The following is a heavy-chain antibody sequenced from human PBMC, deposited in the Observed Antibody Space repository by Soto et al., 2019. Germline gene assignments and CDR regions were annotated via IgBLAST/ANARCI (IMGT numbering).Heavy chain of an antibody. Sequence: EVQLVESGGGLVQPGGSLRLSCVVSGFIFSDHYMDWVRQAPGKGLEWVGRSRNKVNSYSTEYAASVIGRFTILRDDSRKSLFLKMNSVKTEDTAVYYCARPRYSGSGSYYYGMDVWGQGTTVTVSS. CDR3: ARPRYSGSGSYYYGMDV. CDR1: GFIFSDHY. D-gene: IGHD3-10*01. V-gene: IGHV3-72*01. CDR2: SRNKVNSYST. J-gene: IGHJ6*02.